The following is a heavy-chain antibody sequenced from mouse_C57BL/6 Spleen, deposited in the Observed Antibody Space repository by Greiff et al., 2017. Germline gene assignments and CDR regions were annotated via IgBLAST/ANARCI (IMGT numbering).Heavy chain of an antibody. CDR1: GYTFTSYG. Sequence: VQLQQSGAELARPGASVKLSCKASGYTFTSYGISWVKQRTGQGLEWIGEIYPRSGNTYYNEKFKGKATLTADKSSSTAYMELRSVTSEDSAVHFCARESNWYFDVWGTGTTVTVSS. CDR3: ARESNWYFDV. CDR2: IYPRSGNT. V-gene: IGHV1-81*01. J-gene: IGHJ1*03. D-gene: IGHD5-1*01.